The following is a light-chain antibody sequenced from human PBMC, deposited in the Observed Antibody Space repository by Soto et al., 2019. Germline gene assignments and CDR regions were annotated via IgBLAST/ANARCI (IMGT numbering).Light chain of an antibody. V-gene: IGLV1-44*01. Sequence: VLTQPPSASGTPGQRVTISCSGSSSNIGSNTVNWYQQLPGTAPKLLIYSNNQRPSGVPDRFSGSKSGTSASLAISGLQSEDEADYYCAAWDDSLNGFYVFGTGTKVTVL. CDR2: SNN. CDR3: AAWDDSLNGFYV. J-gene: IGLJ1*01. CDR1: SSNIGSNT.